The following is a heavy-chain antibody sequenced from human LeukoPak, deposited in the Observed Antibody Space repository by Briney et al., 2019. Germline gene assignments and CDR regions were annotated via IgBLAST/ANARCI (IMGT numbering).Heavy chain of an antibody. CDR1: GDSVSSNSAA. D-gene: IGHD6-19*01. V-gene: IGHV6-1*01. J-gene: IGHJ5*02. CDR3: ARASSSGWAIANTSWFDP. CDR2: TYYRSKWYN. Sequence: SQTLSLTCAISGDSVSSNSAAWIWIRQSPSRGLEWLGRTYYRSKWYNDYAVSVKSRITINVDTSKNQFSLQLNSVTPEDTAVYYCARASSSGWAIANTSWFDPWGQGTLVTVSS.